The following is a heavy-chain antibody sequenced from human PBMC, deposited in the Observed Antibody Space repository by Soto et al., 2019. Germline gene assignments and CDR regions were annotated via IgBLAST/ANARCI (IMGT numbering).Heavy chain of an antibody. J-gene: IGHJ4*02. V-gene: IGHV4-59*08. D-gene: IGHD1-1*01. CDR2: IYYSGST. CDR1: GGSISSYY. Sequence: XXTLSLPCTVSGGSISSYYWRWVRQPPGKGLEWIGYIYYSGSTNYSPSLKSRVTISVDTSKNQFSLKLSSVTAADTAVYYCARRYGYSFDYWGQGTLVTVPQ. CDR3: ARRYGYSFDY.